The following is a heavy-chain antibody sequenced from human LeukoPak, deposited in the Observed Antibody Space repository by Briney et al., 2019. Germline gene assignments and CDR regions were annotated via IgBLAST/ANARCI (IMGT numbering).Heavy chain of an antibody. D-gene: IGHD3-3*01. V-gene: IGHV1-18*01. J-gene: IGHJ5*02. CDR2: VSTSNPHT. CDR1: GYTFTNYG. Sequence: ASVKVSCKTSGYTFTNYGISWVRQAPGQGLEWMGWVSTSNPHTNYAPKFRGRVIMTIDTSTTTAYLEMRSLTSDDPAVYYCARDRFLWGLGNWFALWGQGTLVTVTS. CDR3: ARDRFLWGLGNWFAL.